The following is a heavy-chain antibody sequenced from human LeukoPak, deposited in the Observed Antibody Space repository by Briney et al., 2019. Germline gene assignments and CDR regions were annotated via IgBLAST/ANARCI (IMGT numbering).Heavy chain of an antibody. J-gene: IGHJ4*02. CDR3: AKELVGGYDFDY. CDR1: GFTFNTYA. D-gene: IGHD5-12*01. CDR2: ISASGGST. V-gene: IGHV3-23*01. Sequence: GGSLRLSCAASGFTFNTYAMSWVRQAPGKGLEWVSGISASGGSTYYADSVKGRFTISRDNSKNTLYLQMNSLRAEDTAVYYCAKELVGGYDFDYWGQGTQVTVSS.